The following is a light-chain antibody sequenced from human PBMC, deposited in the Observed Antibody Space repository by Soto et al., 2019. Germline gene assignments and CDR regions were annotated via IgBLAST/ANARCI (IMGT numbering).Light chain of an antibody. V-gene: IGLV2-14*01. CDR1: SSDIGDYNY. CDR3: SSSTTTTSLVV. J-gene: IGLJ3*02. CDR2: DVS. Sequence: QSALTQPASVSGSPGQSITISCTGTSSDIGDYNYVSWYQQYPGKVPKLVIYDVSHRPSGVSNRFSGSKSGNTASLTISGLTAEDEADYYCSSSTTTTSLVVFGGGTKLTVL.